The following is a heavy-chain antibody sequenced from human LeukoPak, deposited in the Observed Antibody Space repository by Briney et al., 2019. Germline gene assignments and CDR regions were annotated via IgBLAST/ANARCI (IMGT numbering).Heavy chain of an antibody. J-gene: IGHJ3*02. V-gene: IGHV1-2*02. CDR1: GYTFTGYY. CDR2: INPNSGGT. D-gene: IGHD6-19*01. CDR3: ARGRGRVAGTVKINDAFDI. Sequence: ASVKVSCKPSGYTFTGYYMHWVRQAPGQGLEWMGWINPNSGGTNYAQKFQGRVTMTRDTSISTAYMELSRLRSDNTAVYYCARGRGRVAGTVKINDAFDIWGQGTMVTVSS.